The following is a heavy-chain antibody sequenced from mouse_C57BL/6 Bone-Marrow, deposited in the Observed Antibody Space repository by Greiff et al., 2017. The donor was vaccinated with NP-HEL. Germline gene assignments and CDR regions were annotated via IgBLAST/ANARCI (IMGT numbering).Heavy chain of an antibody. J-gene: IGHJ1*03. CDR3: APYYYGSSWYFEG. V-gene: IGHV1-82*01. CDR1: GYAFSSSW. Sequence: VQRVESGPELVKPGASVKISCKASGYAFSSSWMNWVKQRPGKGLEWIGRIYPGDGDTNYNGKFKGKATLTADKSSSTAYMQLSSLTSEDSAVYFCAPYYYGSSWYFEGWGTGTTVTVAS. CDR2: IYPGDGDT. D-gene: IGHD1-1*01.